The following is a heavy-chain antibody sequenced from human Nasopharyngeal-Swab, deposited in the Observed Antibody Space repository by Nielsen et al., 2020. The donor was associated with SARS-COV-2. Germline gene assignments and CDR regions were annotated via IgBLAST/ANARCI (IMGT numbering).Heavy chain of an antibody. CDR1: GGSFSGYY. Sequence: SETLSLTCAVYGGSFSGYYWSWIRQPPGKGLEWIGEINHSGSTNYNPSLKSRVTISVDTSKNQFSLKLSSVTAAETAVYYCARHVGDIVVVPAAIGNWFDPWGQGTLVTVSS. V-gene: IGHV4-34*01. D-gene: IGHD2-2*02. CDR3: ARHVGDIVVVPAAIGNWFDP. J-gene: IGHJ5*02. CDR2: INHSGST.